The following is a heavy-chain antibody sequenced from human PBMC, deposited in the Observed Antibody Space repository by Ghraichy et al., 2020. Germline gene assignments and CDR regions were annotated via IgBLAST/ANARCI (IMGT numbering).Heavy chain of an antibody. Sequence: GGSLRLSCAASGFTFSAHYMTWVRQPPGKGLECVANIKGDASDKFYLDSLKGRFTISRDNSKNSVYLQMHSLRAEETGVYYCARESSSAFSGYDYWGQGTLVTVSS. D-gene: IGHD5-12*01. CDR1: GFTFSAHY. J-gene: IGHJ4*02. V-gene: IGHV3-7*03. CDR2: IKGDASDK. CDR3: ARESSSAFSGYDY.